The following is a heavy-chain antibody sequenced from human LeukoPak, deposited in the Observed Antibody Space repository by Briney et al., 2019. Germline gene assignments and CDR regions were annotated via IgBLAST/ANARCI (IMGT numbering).Heavy chain of an antibody. D-gene: IGHD3-10*01. CDR2: INHSGST. J-gene: IGHJ4*02. V-gene: IGHV4-34*01. CDR3: ARVGQSVFGS. Sequence: TPSATLSLTCAVYGGSFSGYYWSWIRQPPGKGLEWIGEINHSGSTNYNPSLKSRVTISVDTSKNQFSLKLSSVTAADTAVYYCARVGQSVFGSWGQGTLVTVSS. CDR1: GGSFSGYY.